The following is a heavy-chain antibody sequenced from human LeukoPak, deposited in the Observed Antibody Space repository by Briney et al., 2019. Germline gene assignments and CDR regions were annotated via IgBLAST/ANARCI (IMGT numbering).Heavy chain of an antibody. CDR3: ARGYQLLRGYSGYVEDY. V-gene: IGHV3-11*01. Sequence: GGSLRLSCAASRFTFSDYYMSWIRQAPGKGLEWVSYISSGGSTIYYADSVKGRFTISRDNAKSSLYLQMNSLRAEDTAVYYCARGYQLLRGYSGYVEDYWGQGTLVTVSS. J-gene: IGHJ4*02. CDR2: ISSGGSTI. CDR1: RFTFSDYY. D-gene: IGHD5-12*01.